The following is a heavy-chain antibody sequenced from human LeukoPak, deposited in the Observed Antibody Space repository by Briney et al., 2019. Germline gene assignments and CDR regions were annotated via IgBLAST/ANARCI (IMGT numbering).Heavy chain of an antibody. CDR3: ATGRNGVVPAPILGVGPWYNYHYMDV. J-gene: IGHJ6*03. Sequence: SETLSLTCDVYGGSFSGYYWTWIRQPPGKGLEWIGEIDHSGTTNYNPSLKSRVTMSVDTSKNQFSLMVSSVTAADTAVYYCATGRNGVVPAPILGVGPWYNYHYMDVWGKGTTVTVSS. V-gene: IGHV4-34*01. CDR1: GGSFSGYY. D-gene: IGHD2-2*02. CDR2: IDHSGTT.